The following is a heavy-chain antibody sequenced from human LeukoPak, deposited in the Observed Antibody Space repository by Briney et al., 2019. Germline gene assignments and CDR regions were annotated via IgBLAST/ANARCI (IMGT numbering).Heavy chain of an antibody. CDR3: ARASYYYDTSGLGAFDV. D-gene: IGHD3-22*01. Sequence: GGSLRLSCAASGFIFGDYGMYWVRQAPGKGLEWVSGINWNSDRIGYADSVKGRFTTSRDNAKNSLYMQMNSVRAEDTALYYCARASYYYDTSGLGAFDVWGQGTTVVVSS. CDR1: GFIFGDYG. CDR2: INWNSDRI. V-gene: IGHV3-9*01. J-gene: IGHJ3*01.